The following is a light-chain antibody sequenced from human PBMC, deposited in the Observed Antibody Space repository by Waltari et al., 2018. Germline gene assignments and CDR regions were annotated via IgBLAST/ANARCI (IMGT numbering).Light chain of an antibody. Sequence: QSGLTQPASVSGSPGQSITISCTGTSNDVGTYTYFSWYQHHPDRAPLLLIYEVYNRPSGISTRFSGSKSGNTASLTISGLLAEDEAVYYCSSYTESGARVFGGGTKVTV. CDR1: SNDVGTYTY. J-gene: IGLJ2*01. CDR2: EVY. V-gene: IGLV2-14*01. CDR3: SSYTESGARV.